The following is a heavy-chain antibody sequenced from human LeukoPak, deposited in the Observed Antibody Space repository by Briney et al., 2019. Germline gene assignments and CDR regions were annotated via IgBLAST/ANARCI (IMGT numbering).Heavy chain of an antibody. CDR3: AKSDCSSTSCYIVDY. D-gene: IGHD2-2*02. Sequence: PGGSLRLSCAASGFTFSSYAMSWVCQAPGKGLEWVSAISGSGGSTYYADSVKGRFTISRDNSKNTLYLQMNSLRAEDTAVYYCAKSDCSSTSCYIVDYWGQGTLVTVSS. CDR2: ISGSGGST. V-gene: IGHV3-23*01. J-gene: IGHJ4*02. CDR1: GFTFSSYA.